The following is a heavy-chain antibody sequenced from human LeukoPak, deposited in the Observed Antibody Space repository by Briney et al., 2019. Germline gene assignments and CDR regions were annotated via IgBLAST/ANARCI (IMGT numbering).Heavy chain of an antibody. CDR2: IYYSGNT. CDR1: GGSISSSSYY. D-gene: IGHD3-3*01. V-gene: IGHV4-39*01. Sequence: PSETLSLTCTVFGGSISSSSYYWGWIRQPPGKGLEWIGSIYYSGNTYYNPSLKSRVTISVDTSKNQFSLKLSSVTAADTAVYYCARHDGIGVVIIRGWFDPWGQGTLVTVSS. CDR3: ARHDGIGVVIIRGWFDP. J-gene: IGHJ5*02.